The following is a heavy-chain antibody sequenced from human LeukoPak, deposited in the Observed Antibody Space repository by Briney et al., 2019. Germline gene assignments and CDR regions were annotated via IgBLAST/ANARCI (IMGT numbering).Heavy chain of an antibody. D-gene: IGHD5-18*01. CDR2: IYYSGDT. Sequence: SETLSLTCTVSGDSINTKSYYWGWIRQPPGKGLEWIGSIYYSGDTYYNPSLKRRVTLSIDTSKNQFSLRLSSVTAADTAVYYCARHSYGTFDYWGQGTLVTVSS. V-gene: IGHV4-39*01. J-gene: IGHJ4*02. CDR1: GDSINTKSYY. CDR3: ARHSYGTFDY.